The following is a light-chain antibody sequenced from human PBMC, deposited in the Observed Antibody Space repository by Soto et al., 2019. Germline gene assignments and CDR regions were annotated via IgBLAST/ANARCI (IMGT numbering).Light chain of an antibody. V-gene: IGKV3-20*01. Sequence: EIVLTQSPATLSLSQGERSTLXXRASQSISIYLAWYQQKPGQAPRXLIYDTSTRATGIPARFSGSGAGTDFTLTISRLEPEDFAVYYCQQYGSSSRTFGQGTKVDIK. CDR2: DTS. J-gene: IGKJ1*01. CDR3: QQYGSSSRT. CDR1: QSISIY.